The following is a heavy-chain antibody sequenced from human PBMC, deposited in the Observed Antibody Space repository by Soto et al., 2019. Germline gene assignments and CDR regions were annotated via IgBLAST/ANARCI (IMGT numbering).Heavy chain of an antibody. CDR3: ARGGSTRRWGALYSWFEP. D-gene: IGHD3-16*01. CDR2: INHSGST. V-gene: IGHV4-34*01. J-gene: IGHJ5*02. Sequence: PSETLSRTFAVYGGSFSGYYWSWIRQPPGKGLELIGEINHSGSTNYKPSLKSRVTMSVDTSKNQFSLKLSSVTAAATAVYYCARGGSTRRWGALYSWFEPWGRGTLVNVSS. CDR1: GGSFSGYY.